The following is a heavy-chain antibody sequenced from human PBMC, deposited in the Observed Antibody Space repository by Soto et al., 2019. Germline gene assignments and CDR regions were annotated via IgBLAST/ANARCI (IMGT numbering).Heavy chain of an antibody. CDR3: ARHEGNYFPHPFQH. CDR2: IDPSDSYT. CDR1: GYSFTSYW. D-gene: IGHD3-10*01. J-gene: IGHJ1*01. Sequence: PXESLKISFKGSGYSFTSYWISWVRQIPGKGLEWMGRIDPSDSYTNYSPSFQGHVTISADKSISTAYLQWSSLKASDTAMYYCARHEGNYFPHPFQHWGQGTLVTVSS. V-gene: IGHV5-10-1*01.